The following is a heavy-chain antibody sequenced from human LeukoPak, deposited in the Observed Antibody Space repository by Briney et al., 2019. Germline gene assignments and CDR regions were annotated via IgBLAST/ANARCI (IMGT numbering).Heavy chain of an antibody. CDR1: GGTFSSYA. Sequence: SVKVSCKASGGTFSSYAISWVRQAPGQGLEWMGGIIPIFGTANYAQKFQGRVTITTDKSTSTAYMELSSLRSEDTAVYYCARLPLYSSSWYGWFDPWGQGTLVTVSS. J-gene: IGHJ5*02. D-gene: IGHD6-13*01. CDR3: ARLPLYSSSWYGWFDP. V-gene: IGHV1-69*05. CDR2: IIPIFGTA.